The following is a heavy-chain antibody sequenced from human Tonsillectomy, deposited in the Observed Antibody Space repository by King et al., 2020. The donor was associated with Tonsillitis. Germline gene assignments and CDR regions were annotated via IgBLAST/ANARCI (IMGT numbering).Heavy chain of an antibody. D-gene: IGHD3-10*01. J-gene: IGHJ4*02. CDR3: ARLGYYYGSGSYYPREEYYFDY. V-gene: IGHV4-39*01. CDR1: GGSISSSSYY. Sequence: LQLQESGPGLVKPSETLSLTCTVSGGSISSSSYYWGWIRQPPGKGLEWIGSIYYSGSTYYNPSLKSRVTISVDTSKNPISLKLSSVTAADTAVYYCARLGYYYGSGSYYPREEYYFDYWGQGTLVTVSS. CDR2: IYYSGST.